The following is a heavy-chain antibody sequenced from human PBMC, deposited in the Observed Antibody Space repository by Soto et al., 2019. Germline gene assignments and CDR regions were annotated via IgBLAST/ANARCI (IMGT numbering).Heavy chain of an antibody. D-gene: IGHD5-18*01. Sequence: SETLSLTCNVSGGSISNFHLSWIRRPPGKGLEWIGYIYYSGNYYNPSLTSRVSMSLDKSKNQFSLHLKSVTAADTALYFCALGGYNYGRPFDFWGQGTRVTVSS. J-gene: IGHJ4*02. CDR3: ALGGYNYGRPFDF. V-gene: IGHV4-59*01. CDR2: IYYSGN. CDR1: GGSISNFH.